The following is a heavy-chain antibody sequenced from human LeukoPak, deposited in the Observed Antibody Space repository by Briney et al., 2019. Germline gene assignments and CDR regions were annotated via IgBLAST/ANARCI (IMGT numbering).Heavy chain of an antibody. CDR2: MYYNGNT. CDR3: TRDLANSWFYY. V-gene: IGHV4-59*11. J-gene: IGHJ4*02. Sequence: SETLSLTCTVSGASINSHYWSWIRQPPGKELEWIGYMYYNGNTDYNPSLKCRVTISLGTSKNQFSLKLSSVTAADTAVYYCTRDLANSWFYYWGQGIMVTVSS. CDR1: GASINSHY. D-gene: IGHD6-13*01.